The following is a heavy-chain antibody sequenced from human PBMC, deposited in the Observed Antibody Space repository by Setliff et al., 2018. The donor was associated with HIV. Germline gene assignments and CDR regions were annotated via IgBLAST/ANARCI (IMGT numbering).Heavy chain of an antibody. D-gene: IGHD3-10*01. CDR3: ARVETTVRGATYAMDV. CDR2: MYFRGNA. Sequence: ASETLSLTCAVYGGSFSDYYWSWIRQAPGKGLEWIGTMYFRGNARNSPSLKSRVTISVGTSKNQLSLNLTSVTAVDTAVYYCARVETTVRGATYAMDVWGQGTTVTVSS. J-gene: IGHJ6*02. V-gene: IGHV4-34*11. CDR1: GGSFSDYY.